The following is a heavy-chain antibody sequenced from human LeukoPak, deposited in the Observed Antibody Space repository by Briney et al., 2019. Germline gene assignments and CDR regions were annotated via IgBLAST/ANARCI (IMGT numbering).Heavy chain of an antibody. D-gene: IGHD3-3*01. CDR1: GGSISSGGYY. J-gene: IGHJ6*03. CDR3: ARVGGSGYPSYYYYMDV. CDR2: IYHSGST. V-gene: IGHV4-30-2*01. Sequence: SETLSLTCTVSGGSISSGGYYWSWIRQPPGKGLEWIGYIYHSGSTYYNPSLKSRVTISVDRSKNQFSLKLSSVTAADTAVYYCARVGGSGYPSYYYYMDVWGKGTTVTVSS.